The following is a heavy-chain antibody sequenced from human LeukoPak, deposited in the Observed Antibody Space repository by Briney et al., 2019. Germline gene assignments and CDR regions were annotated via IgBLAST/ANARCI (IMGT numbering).Heavy chain of an antibody. D-gene: IGHD3-10*01. V-gene: IGHV4-4*02. CDR3: ARGGGFYGSGTTHFDY. J-gene: IGHJ4*02. CDR2: IYHSGST. CDR1: GGSISSSNW. Sequence: SETLSLTCAVSGGSISSSNWWSWVRQPPGKGLEWIGEIYHSGSTNYNPSLKSRVTISVDKSKNQFSLKLSSVTAADTAFYFCARGGGFYGSGTTHFDYWGQGALVTVSS.